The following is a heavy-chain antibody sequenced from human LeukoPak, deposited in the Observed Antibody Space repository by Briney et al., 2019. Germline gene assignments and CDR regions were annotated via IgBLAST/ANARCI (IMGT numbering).Heavy chain of an antibody. CDR3: ARGGNGDYERY. D-gene: IGHD4-17*01. J-gene: IGHJ4*02. V-gene: IGHV1-3*01. CDR2: INAGNGNT. Sequence: ASVKVSCKASGYTFTSYAMHWVRQAPGQRLEWMGWINAGNGNTKYSQKFQGRVTITADESTSTAYMELSSLRSEDTAVYYCARGGNGDYERYWGQGTLVTVSS. CDR1: GYTFTSYA.